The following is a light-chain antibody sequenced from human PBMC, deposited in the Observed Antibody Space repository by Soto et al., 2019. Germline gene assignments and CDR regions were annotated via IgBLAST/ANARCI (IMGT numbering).Light chain of an antibody. CDR1: NSDIGSHS. CDR2: SND. CDR3: ATWADSLNGVV. V-gene: IGLV1-44*01. J-gene: IGLJ2*01. Sequence: QSVLTQPPSASGTPGQTITISCSGSNSDIGSHSVDWYQQFPGMTPRLLINSNDQRPSGVPDRFSGSKSGTSATLAISGLRSEDEADYYCATWADSLNGVVFGGGTKLTV.